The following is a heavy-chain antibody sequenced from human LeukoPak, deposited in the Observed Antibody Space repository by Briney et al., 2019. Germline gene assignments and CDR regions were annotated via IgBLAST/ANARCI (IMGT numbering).Heavy chain of an antibody. CDR2: ISAYNGNT. CDR1: GYTFTSYG. D-gene: IGHD2-15*01. V-gene: IGHV1-18*01. J-gene: IGHJ3*02. CDR3: ASTFCSGGSCYNGAFDI. Sequence: ASVKVSCKASGYTFTSYGISWLRQAPGQGLEWMGWISAYNGNTNYAQKLQGRVTMTTDTSTSTAYMELRSLRSDYTAVYYCASTFCSGGSCYNGAFDIWGQGTMVTVSS.